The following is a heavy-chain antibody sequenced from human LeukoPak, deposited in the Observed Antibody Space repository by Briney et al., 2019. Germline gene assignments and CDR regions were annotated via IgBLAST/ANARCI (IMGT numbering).Heavy chain of an antibody. CDR3: ARLGYTRSSLYYYYYLDV. V-gene: IGHV4-34*01. CDR2: INQVGRT. J-gene: IGHJ6*03. D-gene: IGHD6-6*01. CDR1: GGSISGHY. Sequence: SETLSLTCAVSGGSISGHYWNWIRQPPSKGLEWIGEINQVGRTNYNSSLESRVTISVDTSKNEFSPKLSSVTAADSGVYFCARLGYTRSSLYYYYYLDVWGQGTSVTVSS.